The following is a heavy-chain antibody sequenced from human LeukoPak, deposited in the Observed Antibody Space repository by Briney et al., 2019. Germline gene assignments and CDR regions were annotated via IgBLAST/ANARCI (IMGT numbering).Heavy chain of an antibody. CDR2: IDPSDSYT. J-gene: IGHJ4*02. CDR1: GYTFTNYW. D-gene: IGHD5-12*01. CDR3: ARQYSGYDYYFDY. V-gene: IGHV5-10-1*01. Sequence: HGESLKISCKGSGYTFTNYWISWVRQMPGKRLEWMGRIDPSDSYTNYNPSFRGHITISADKSSSTAYLHWSSLKASDTAMYFCARQYSGYDYYFDYWGQGILVTVFS.